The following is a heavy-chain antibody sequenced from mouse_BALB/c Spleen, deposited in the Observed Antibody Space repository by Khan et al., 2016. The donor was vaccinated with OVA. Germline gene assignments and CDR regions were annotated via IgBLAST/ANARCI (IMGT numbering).Heavy chain of an antibody. J-gene: IGHJ2*01. Sequence: QVQLQQPGAELVKAGASVKMSCKASGYTFTSYWMHWVKQRLGQGLEWFAETNPTNGRTYYNEKFKSKATMNVDNSSSTAYMLLSGPTFEDSAVYYVARIKKIVATYLDYWGQGTTLTVST. D-gene: IGHD1-1*01. CDR3: ARIKKIVATYLDY. CDR2: TNPTNGRT. V-gene: IGHV1S81*02. CDR1: GYTFTSYW.